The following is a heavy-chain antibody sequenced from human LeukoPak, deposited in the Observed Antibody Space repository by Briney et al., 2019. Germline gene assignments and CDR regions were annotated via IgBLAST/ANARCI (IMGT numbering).Heavy chain of an antibody. D-gene: IGHD3-22*01. CDR2: ISGNGGST. CDR1: GFTFSSYA. J-gene: IGHJ4*02. CDR3: ASRNYYDSSGCFDY. V-gene: IGHV3-23*01. Sequence: GGSLRLSCAASGFTFSSYAMSWVRQAPGKGLEWVSGISGNGGSTYYAASVKGRFTISRDNSKNTLYLQMNSLRAEDPAVYYCASRNYYDSSGCFDYWGQGTLVTVSS.